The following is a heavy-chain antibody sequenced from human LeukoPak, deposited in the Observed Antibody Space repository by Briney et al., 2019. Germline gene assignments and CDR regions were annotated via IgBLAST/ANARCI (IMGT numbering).Heavy chain of an antibody. CDR3: ARDETNFDILIGRYVLHYMDV. CDR1: GYTFTGYY. Sequence: GSVKVSCKASGYTFTGYYMHWVRQAPGQGLEWMGWINPNSGGTKYAQKFQGRVTMTRDTSISTAYMEVSRLRSDDTAVYYCARDETNFDILIGRYVLHYMDVWGKGTTVTVSS. CDR2: INPNSGGT. J-gene: IGHJ6*03. V-gene: IGHV1-2*02. D-gene: IGHD3-9*01.